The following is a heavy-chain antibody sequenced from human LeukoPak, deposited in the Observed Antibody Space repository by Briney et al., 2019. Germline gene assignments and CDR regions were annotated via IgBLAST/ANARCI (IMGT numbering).Heavy chain of an antibody. D-gene: IGHD3-22*01. Sequence: GGSLRLSCAASGFTFSSYGMHWVRQAPGKGLEWVAVISYDGSNKYYADSVKGRFTISRDNSKNTLYLQMNSLRAEDTAVYYCAGGGYDSSLFDYWGQGTLVTVSS. CDR3: AGGGYDSSLFDY. V-gene: IGHV3-30*03. CDR2: ISYDGSNK. J-gene: IGHJ4*02. CDR1: GFTFSSYG.